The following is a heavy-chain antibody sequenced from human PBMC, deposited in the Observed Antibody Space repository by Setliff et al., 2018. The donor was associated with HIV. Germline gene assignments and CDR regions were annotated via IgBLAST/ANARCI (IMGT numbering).Heavy chain of an antibody. Sequence: SETLSLTCTVSGDSIGFSGYFWSWIRQPPGKGLEWIGYINYSGRTNYNPSLKSRATISLDTSKNQFSLRLSSVTALDTAVYYCSRLYGSGHYFAFDFWGQGALVTVSS. J-gene: IGHJ4*02. D-gene: IGHD3-10*01. CDR1: GDSIGFSGYF. CDR2: INYSGRT. CDR3: SRLYGSGHYFAFDF. V-gene: IGHV4-61*08.